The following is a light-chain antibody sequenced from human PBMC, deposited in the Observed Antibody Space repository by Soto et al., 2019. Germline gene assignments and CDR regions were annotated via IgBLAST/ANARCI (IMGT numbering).Light chain of an antibody. CDR1: QGIRND. CDR3: LQHNSFPWT. V-gene: IGKV1-17*01. J-gene: IGKJ1*01. Sequence: DLQMTQSPSLSAFVGDGVTISCRASQGIRNDLGWYQQKPGKAPKRLIYAASSLQSGVPSRFSGSGSGTRFTLTISSLQPEDFATYYCLQHNSFPWTFGQGTKVEIK. CDR2: AAS.